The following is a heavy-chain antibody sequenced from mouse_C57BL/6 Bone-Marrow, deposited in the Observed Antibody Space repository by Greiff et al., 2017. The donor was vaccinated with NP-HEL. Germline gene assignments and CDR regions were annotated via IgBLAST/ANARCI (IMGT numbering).Heavy chain of an antibody. CDR1: GYTFTSYW. V-gene: IGHV1-55*01. D-gene: IGHD3-3*01. CDR2: IYPGSGST. CDR3: ARWGGRGFAY. Sequence: VQLQQPGAELVKPGASVKMSCKASGYTFTSYWITWVKQRPGQGLEWIGDIYPGSGSTNYNEKFKSKATMTVDKSSSTAYMQLSSRTSEDSAVYYCARWGGRGFAYWGQGTLVTVSA. J-gene: IGHJ3*01.